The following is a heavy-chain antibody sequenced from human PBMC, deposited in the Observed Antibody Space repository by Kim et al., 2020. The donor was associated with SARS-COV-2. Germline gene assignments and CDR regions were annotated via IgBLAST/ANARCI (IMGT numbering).Heavy chain of an antibody. CDR2: LSPTGGTT. D-gene: IGHD6-13*01. CDR3: AKRIASPDRNFDY. Sequence: GGSLRLSCAASGFTFSSYAMSWVRQAPGKGLEWVSSLSPTGGTTFYADSVKGRFTISRDNSKNTLYLQMSSLRAEDTAIYYCAKRIASPDRNFDYWGHGTLVTVSS. V-gene: IGHV3-23*01. J-gene: IGHJ4*01. CDR1: GFTFSSYA.